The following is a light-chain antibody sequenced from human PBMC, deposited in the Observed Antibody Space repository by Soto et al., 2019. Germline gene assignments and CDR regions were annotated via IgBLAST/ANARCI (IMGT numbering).Light chain of an antibody. CDR2: DAS. CDR3: QQYDILPIT. Sequence: DIVMTQSPLSLPVTPSDPSSISCRSSQSLLHSNGYNYLDWYQQKPGKAPNLLIYDASNLEIGVPSRFSGSGSGTHFTFTISSLQTEDIGTYYCQQYDILPITFGRGTRLEIK. J-gene: IGKJ5*01. CDR1: QSLLHSNGYNY. V-gene: IGKV2-28*01.